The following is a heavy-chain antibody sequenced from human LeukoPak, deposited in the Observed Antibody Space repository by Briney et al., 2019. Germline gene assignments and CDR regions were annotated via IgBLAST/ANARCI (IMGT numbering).Heavy chain of an antibody. Sequence: GGSLRLSCAASGFTFSSYSMNWVRQAPGKGLEWVSSISSSSSYIYYADSVKGRFTISRDNAKNSLYLQMNSLRAEDTAVYYCARGRGYGSESSPIFDYWGQGTLVTVSS. CDR1: GFTFSSYS. V-gene: IGHV3-21*01. J-gene: IGHJ4*02. CDR2: ISSSSSYI. CDR3: ARGRGYGSESSPIFDY. D-gene: IGHD3-10*01.